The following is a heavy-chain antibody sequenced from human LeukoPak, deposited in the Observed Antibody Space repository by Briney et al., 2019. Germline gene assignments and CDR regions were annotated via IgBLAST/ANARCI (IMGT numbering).Heavy chain of an antibody. J-gene: IGHJ6*03. CDR2: IYYSGST. CDR3: ARVGWVVGATEGSLYYYYYMDV. Sequence: KPSETLSLTCTVSGGSISSYYWSWIRQPPGKGLEWIGYIYYSGSTNYNPSLKSRVTISVDTSKNQFSLKLSSVTAADTAVYYCARVGWVVGATEGSLYYYYYMDVWGKGTTVTVSS. D-gene: IGHD1-26*01. CDR1: GGSISSYY. V-gene: IGHV4-59*01.